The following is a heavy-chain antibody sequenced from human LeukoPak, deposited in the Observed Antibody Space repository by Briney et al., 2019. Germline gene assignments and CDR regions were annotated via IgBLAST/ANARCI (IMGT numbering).Heavy chain of an antibody. V-gene: IGHV3-30*02. CDR2: IRYDGSDK. CDR3: ARDKGYFDY. Sequence: GGSLRLSCVASVFCFSYSGMYWVRQAPGKGLEWVAFIRYDGSDKFYADSVKGRFTISKDSSKNTLHLQMNSLRAEDTAVYYCARDKGYFDYWGQGTLVTVSS. J-gene: IGHJ4*02. CDR1: VFCFSYSG.